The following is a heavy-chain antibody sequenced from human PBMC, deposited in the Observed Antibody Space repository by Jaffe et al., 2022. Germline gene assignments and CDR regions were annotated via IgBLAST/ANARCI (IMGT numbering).Heavy chain of an antibody. CDR3: ARDDSIAARQTGEEYFDY. V-gene: IGHV1-2*06. Sequence: QVQLVQSGAEVKKPGASVKVSCKASGYTFTGYYMHWVRQAPGQGLEWMGRINPNSGGTNYAQKFQGRVTMTRDTSISTAYMELSRLRSDDTAVYYCARDDSIAARQTGEEYFDYWGQGTLVTVSS. CDR2: INPNSGGT. D-gene: IGHD6-6*01. CDR1: GYTFTGYY. J-gene: IGHJ4*02.